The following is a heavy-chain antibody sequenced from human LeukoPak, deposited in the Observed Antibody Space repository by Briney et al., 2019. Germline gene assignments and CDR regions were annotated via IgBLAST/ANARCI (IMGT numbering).Heavy chain of an antibody. D-gene: IGHD6-19*01. J-gene: IGHJ3*02. CDR1: GFTFTSSA. V-gene: IGHV1-58*01. CDR3: ARAGGWAREDYKGDAFDI. CDR2: IVVGSGNT. Sequence: GASVKVSCKASGFTFTSSAVQWVRQARGQRLEWIGWIVVGSGNTNYAQKFQERVTITRDMSTSTAYMELSSLRSDDTAVYYCARAGGWAREDYKGDAFDIWGQGTMVTVSS.